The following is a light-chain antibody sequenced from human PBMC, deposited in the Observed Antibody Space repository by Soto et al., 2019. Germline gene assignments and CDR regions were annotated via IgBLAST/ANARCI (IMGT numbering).Light chain of an antibody. CDR1: QIVCRD. V-gene: IGKV3-15*01. Sequence: EVVMTQSPCTLSVSPGETSTVSFTASQIVCRDLAWYQQERGQAPRLLIYEASTRATGLPARFSGSGSGTDFTLTISRLEPEDFAVYYCHQYGNSPQTLVQGTKV. CDR2: EAS. CDR3: HQYGNSPQT. J-gene: IGKJ1*01.